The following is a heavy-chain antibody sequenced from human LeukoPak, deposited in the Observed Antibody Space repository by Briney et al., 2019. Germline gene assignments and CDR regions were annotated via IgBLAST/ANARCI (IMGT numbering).Heavy chain of an antibody. V-gene: IGHV3-53*01. CDR2: IYSGGST. D-gene: IGHD4-17*01. Sequence: PGGSLRLSCAASGFTVSSNYMSWVRQAPGKGLEWVSIIYSGGSTYYADSVKGRFTISRDNSKNTLYLQMSSLRADDTALYYCAKRGDYGSFDYWGQGTLVTVSS. CDR1: GFTVSSNY. J-gene: IGHJ4*02. CDR3: AKRGDYGSFDY.